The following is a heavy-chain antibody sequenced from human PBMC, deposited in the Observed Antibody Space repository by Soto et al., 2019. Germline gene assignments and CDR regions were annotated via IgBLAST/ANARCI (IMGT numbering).Heavy chain of an antibody. CDR1: GGTFRRQA. D-gene: IGHD4-17*01. CDR2: IIPIFGTK. J-gene: IGHJ5*02. CDR3: ARSEVTDYGDYFWFDP. V-gene: IGHV1-69*12. Sequence: QVQLVQSGTEVKKPGSSVKVSCQASGGTFRRQALSWVRQAPGQGLEWMGGIIPIFGTKNYAQKFQGRVTITADQSTGTVHMELSSLRSDDTAVYFCARSEVTDYGDYFWFDPWGQGTLVTVSS.